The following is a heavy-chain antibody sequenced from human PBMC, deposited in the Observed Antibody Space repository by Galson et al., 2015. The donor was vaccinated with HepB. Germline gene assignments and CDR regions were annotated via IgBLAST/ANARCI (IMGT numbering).Heavy chain of an antibody. V-gene: IGHV3-48*03. CDR3: ARDLVRHQLVRNYYYGMDV. CDR1: GFTFSSYE. D-gene: IGHD6-13*01. Sequence: SLRLSCAASGFTFSSYEMNWVRQAPGRGLEWVSYISSSGSTIYYADSVKGRFTISRDNAKNSLYLQMNSLRAEDTACDYCARDLVRHQLVRNYYYGMDVWCQGTTVTVTS. CDR2: ISSSGSTI. J-gene: IGHJ6*02.